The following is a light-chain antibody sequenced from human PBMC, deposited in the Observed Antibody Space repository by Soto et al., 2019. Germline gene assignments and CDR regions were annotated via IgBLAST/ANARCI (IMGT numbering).Light chain of an antibody. CDR2: DVS. CDR1: SSDVGGYNY. J-gene: IGLJ1*01. CDR3: SSYTSSSTLHYV. Sequence: QSVLTQPASVSGSPGQSITISCTGTSSDVGGYNYVSWYQQHPGKAPKLMTYDVSNRPSGVSNRFSGSKSGNTASLTISGLQAEYEADYYCSSYTSSSTLHYVFGTGTKVTVL. V-gene: IGLV2-14*01.